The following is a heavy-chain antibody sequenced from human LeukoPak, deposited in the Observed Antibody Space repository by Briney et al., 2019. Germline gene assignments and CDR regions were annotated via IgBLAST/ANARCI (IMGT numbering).Heavy chain of an antibody. Sequence: GASVKVSCKASGGTFSSYAISWVRQAPGQGLEWMGRIIPILGIANYAQKFQGRVTITADKSTGTAYMELSSLRSEDTAVYYCASPRASSSLDYWGQGTLVTVSS. CDR2: IIPILGIA. J-gene: IGHJ4*02. CDR1: GGTFSSYA. D-gene: IGHD6-13*01. V-gene: IGHV1-69*04. CDR3: ASPRASSSLDY.